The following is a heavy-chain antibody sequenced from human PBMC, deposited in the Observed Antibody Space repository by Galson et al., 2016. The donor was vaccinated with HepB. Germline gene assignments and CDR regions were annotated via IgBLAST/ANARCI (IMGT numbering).Heavy chain of an antibody. V-gene: IGHV1-69*13. D-gene: IGHD6-19*01. Sequence: SVKVSCKASGGTFSSYAISWVRQTPGQGLEWMGGIIPIFGTANYAQKFQGRVTITADESTSTAYMELSSLRSEETAVYYCARAELRWSSGLHNYYYYGMDVWGQGTTVTVSS. CDR1: GGTFSSYA. J-gene: IGHJ6*02. CDR3: ARAELRWSSGLHNYYYYGMDV. CDR2: IIPIFGTA.